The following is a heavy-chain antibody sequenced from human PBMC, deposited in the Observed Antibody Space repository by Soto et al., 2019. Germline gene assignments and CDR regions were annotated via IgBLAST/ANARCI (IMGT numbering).Heavy chain of an antibody. J-gene: IGHJ6*02. CDR3: AWGGYSSSWYDPYYYYGRDV. V-gene: IGHV5-51*01. D-gene: IGHD6-13*01. CDR2: IYPGDSDT. Sequence: PGESLKISCKGSGYSFTSYWIGWVRQMPGKGLEWMGIIYPGDSDTRYSPSFQGQVTISADKSISTAYLQWSSLKASDTAMYYCAWGGYSSSWYDPYYYYGRDVGAQGP. CDR1: GYSFTSYW.